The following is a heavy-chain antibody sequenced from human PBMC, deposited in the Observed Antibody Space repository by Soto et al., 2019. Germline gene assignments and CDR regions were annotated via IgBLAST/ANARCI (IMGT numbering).Heavy chain of an antibody. CDR2: IYSGGST. J-gene: IGHJ3*02. CDR1: GFTVSSNY. D-gene: IGHD1-26*01. Sequence: GGSLRLSCAASGFTVSSNYMSWVRQAPGKGLEWVSVIYSGGSTSYADSVKGRFTISRGNSKNTLYLQMNSLRAEDTAVYYCARDGVVGATDAFDIWGQGTMVTVSS. CDR3: ARDGVVGATDAFDI. V-gene: IGHV3-53*01.